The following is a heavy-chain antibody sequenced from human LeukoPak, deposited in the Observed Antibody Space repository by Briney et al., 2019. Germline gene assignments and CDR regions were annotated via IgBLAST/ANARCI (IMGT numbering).Heavy chain of an antibody. Sequence: SETLSLTCTVSGGSISSSSYYWGWIRQPPGKGLEWIGSIYYSGSTYYNPSLKSRVTISVDTSKNQFSLKLSSVTAADTAVYYCARDPRIVGATKVYWGQGTLVTVSS. D-gene: IGHD1-26*01. V-gene: IGHV4-39*07. J-gene: IGHJ4*02. CDR2: IYYSGST. CDR3: ARDPRIVGATKVY. CDR1: GGSISSSSYY.